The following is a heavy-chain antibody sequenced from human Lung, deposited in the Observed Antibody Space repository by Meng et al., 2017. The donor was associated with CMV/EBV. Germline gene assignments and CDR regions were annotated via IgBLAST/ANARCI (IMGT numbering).Heavy chain of an antibody. J-gene: IGHJ4*02. D-gene: IGHD3-3*01. Sequence: SXTLSLTCTVSDYSISSGFYWGCVWQPPGKGLEWIGSIHHTGSSYYNPSLKSRVTLSVDTSKNQFSLKVTSVTAADTAVYYCARGIFGVVDYWGQGTLVTVSS. CDR1: DYSISSGFY. CDR3: ARGIFGVVDY. V-gene: IGHV4-38-2*02. CDR2: IHHTGSS.